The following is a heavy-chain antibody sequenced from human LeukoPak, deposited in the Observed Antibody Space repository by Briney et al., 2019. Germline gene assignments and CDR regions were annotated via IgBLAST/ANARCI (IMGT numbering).Heavy chain of an antibody. J-gene: IGHJ3*02. CDR1: GYSFTSYW. D-gene: IGHD6-19*01. V-gene: IGHV5-51*01. CDR3: ARHGAQVAGTRRAFDI. Sequence: GESLQISCQGSGYSFTSYWIGWVRQLPGKGLEWMGIIYPGDSDTRYSPSFQGQVTISADKSISTAYLQWSSLKASDTAMYYCARHGAQVAGTRRAFDIWGQGTMVTVSS. CDR2: IYPGDSDT.